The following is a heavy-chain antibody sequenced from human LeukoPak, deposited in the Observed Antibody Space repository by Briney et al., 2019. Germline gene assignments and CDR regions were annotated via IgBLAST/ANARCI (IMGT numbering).Heavy chain of an antibody. CDR3: ARDRRSYDFWSGHYGMGV. CDR2: IYYSGST. CDR1: GGSISSGGYY. J-gene: IGHJ6*02. Sequence: TSQTLSLTCTVSGGSISSGGYYWSWIRQHPGKGLEWIGYIYYSGSTYYNPSLKSRVTISVDTSKNQFSLKLSSVTAADTAVYYCARDRRSYDFWSGHYGMGVWGQGTTVTVSS. D-gene: IGHD3-3*01. V-gene: IGHV4-31*03.